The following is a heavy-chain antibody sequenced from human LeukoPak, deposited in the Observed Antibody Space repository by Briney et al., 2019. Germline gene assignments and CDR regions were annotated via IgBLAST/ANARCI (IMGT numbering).Heavy chain of an antibody. CDR1: GFTFRSYA. D-gene: IGHD6-19*01. V-gene: IGHV3-23*01. Sequence: GGSLRLSCAVSGFTFRSYAMNWVRQAPGKGLEWVSVITDSGTNTYYGDSVKGRFTVSRDNSKNTLYLQMNSLRAEDTAVYYCAKGSGSGWYGRLDPWGQGTLVTVSS. CDR3: AKGSGSGWYGRLDP. CDR2: ITDSGTNT. J-gene: IGHJ5*02.